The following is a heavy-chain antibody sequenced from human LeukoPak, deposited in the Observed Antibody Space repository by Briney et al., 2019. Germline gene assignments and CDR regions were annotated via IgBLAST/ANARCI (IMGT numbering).Heavy chain of an antibody. V-gene: IGHV4-34*01. CDR3: ARELRDTAMVSNWFDP. CDR2: INHSGST. J-gene: IGHJ5*02. D-gene: IGHD5-18*01. Sequence: PSETLSLTCAVYGGSFSGYYWSWIRQPPGKGLEWIGEINHSGSTNYKPSLKSRVTISVDTSKNQFSLKLSSVTAAGTAVYYCARELRDTAMVSNWFDPWGQGTLVTVSS. CDR1: GGSFSGYY.